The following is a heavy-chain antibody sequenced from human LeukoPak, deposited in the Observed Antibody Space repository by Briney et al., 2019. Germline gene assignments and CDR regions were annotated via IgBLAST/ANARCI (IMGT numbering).Heavy chain of an antibody. CDR2: ISNGGGST. D-gene: IGHD6-13*01. CDR3: ARGLITRASGTYYYYGMDV. V-gene: IGHV3-64*01. J-gene: IGHJ6*02. Sequence: GGSLRLSCVASGFIFSRYGMHWVRQAPGKGLEYVSAISNGGGSTYYANSVKGRFTISRDNSKNTLYLQMGSLRGEDMAVYYCARGLITRASGTYYYYGMDVCGQGTTVTVSS. CDR1: GFIFSRYG.